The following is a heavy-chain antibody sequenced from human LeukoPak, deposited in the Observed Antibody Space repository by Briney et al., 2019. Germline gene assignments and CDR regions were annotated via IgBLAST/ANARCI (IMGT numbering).Heavy chain of an antibody. V-gene: IGHV3-7*01. CDR1: GFTFSTYW. D-gene: IGHD3-22*01. CDR2: IKQDGSEK. J-gene: IGHJ4*02. Sequence: PGGSLRLSCAASGFTFSTYWMNWVRQAPGKGLEWVANIKQDGSEKYYVDSVKGRFTISRDSAKNSLYLQMSSLRAEDTAVYYCAKDIDGKDYYDTSACFDCWGQGALVTVSS. CDR3: AKDIDGKDYYDTSACFDC.